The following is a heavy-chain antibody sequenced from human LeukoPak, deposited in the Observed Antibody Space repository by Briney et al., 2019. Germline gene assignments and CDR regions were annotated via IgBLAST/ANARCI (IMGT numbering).Heavy chain of an antibody. CDR3: ARFPPVSSSFDI. Sequence: GGSLRLSCAASGFTFSSYSMNWVRQAPGKGLEWVSSISSSSSYIYYADSVKGRFTISRDNAKNSLYLQMNSLRAEDTAVYYCARFPPVSSSFDIWGQGTMVTVSS. CDR1: GFTFSSYS. CDR2: ISSSSSYI. J-gene: IGHJ3*02. V-gene: IGHV3-21*01.